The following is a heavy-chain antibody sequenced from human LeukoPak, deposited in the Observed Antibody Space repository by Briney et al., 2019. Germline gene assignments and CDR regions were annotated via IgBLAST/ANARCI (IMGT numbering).Heavy chain of an antibody. J-gene: IGHJ3*02. V-gene: IGHV3-30-3*01. CDR3: ARGGAKWWRPSDAFDI. D-gene: IGHD2-15*01. CDR1: GFTFSSYA. CDR2: ISYDGSNK. Sequence: GGSLRLSCAASGFTFSSYAMHWVRQAPGKGLEWVAVISYDGSNKYYADSVKGRFTISRDNSKNTLYLQMNSLRAEDTAVYYCARGGAKWWRPSDAFDIWGQGTMVTVSS.